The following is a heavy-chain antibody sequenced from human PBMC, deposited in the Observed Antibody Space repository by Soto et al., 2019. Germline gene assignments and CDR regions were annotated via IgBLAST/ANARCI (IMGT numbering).Heavy chain of an antibody. CDR2: IYYSGST. D-gene: IGHD3-3*01. CDR1: GGSVSSGSYY. V-gene: IGHV4-61*01. CDR3: ARGTPIFGVPNGGHYYYYGMDV. Sequence: QVQLQESGPGLVKPSETLSLTCTVSGGSVSSGSYYWSWIRQPPGKGLEWIGYIYYSGSTNYNPSLKSRVTISVDTSKNQFSLKLSSVTAADTAVYYCARGTPIFGVPNGGHYYYYGMDVWGQGTTVTVSS. J-gene: IGHJ6*02.